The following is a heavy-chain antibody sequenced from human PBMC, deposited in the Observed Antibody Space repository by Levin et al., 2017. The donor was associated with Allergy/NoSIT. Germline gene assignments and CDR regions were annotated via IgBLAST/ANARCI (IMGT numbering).Heavy chain of an antibody. CDR3: ARDTEKRVDTPLVTALDS. CDR2: ITWNSGNI. J-gene: IGHJ4*02. Sequence: GGSLRLSCAASGFRFDHYAMHWVRQGPAKGLEWVSSITWNSGNIVYAASLKGRFTIARDNAKNSLYLQMNGLTTEDTGLYFCARDTEKRVDTPLVTALDSWGQGTLVIVSS. D-gene: IGHD5-18*01. CDR1: GFRFDHYA. V-gene: IGHV3-9*01.